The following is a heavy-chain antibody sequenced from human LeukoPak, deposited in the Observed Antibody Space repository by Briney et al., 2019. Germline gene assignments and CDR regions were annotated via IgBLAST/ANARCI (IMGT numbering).Heavy chain of an antibody. CDR1: GFTFSTYW. V-gene: IGHV3-7*04. D-gene: IGHD1-26*01. Sequence: GTSLRLSCAASGFTFSTYWMNWVRQAPGKGLEWVANIKKDGSENYYVGSVKGRFTISRDNAKNSLYLQMNSLRVEDTAVYYCARGGRYPGYWGQGTLVTVSS. J-gene: IGHJ4*02. CDR2: IKKDGSEN. CDR3: ARGGRYPGY.